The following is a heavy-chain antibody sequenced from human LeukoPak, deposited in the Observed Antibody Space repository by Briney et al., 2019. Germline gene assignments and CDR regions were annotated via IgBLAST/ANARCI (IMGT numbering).Heavy chain of an antibody. D-gene: IGHD7-27*01. CDR2: IKHDGSEK. CDR3: AKGGPTGDLRSPGRDW. Sequence: PGGSLRLSCAASGFTFSSYWMSWVRQAPGKGLEWVAHIKHDGSEKYYVDSVKGRFTISRDNAKNSLYLQMNSLRAEDTALYYCAKGGPTGDLRSPGRDWWGQGTLVTVSS. CDR1: GFTFSSYW. V-gene: IGHV3-7*03. J-gene: IGHJ4*02.